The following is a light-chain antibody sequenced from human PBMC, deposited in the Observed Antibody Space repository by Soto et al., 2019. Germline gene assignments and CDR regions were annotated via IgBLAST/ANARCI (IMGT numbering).Light chain of an antibody. CDR3: QQYKNWPQT. CDR1: QSVGSN. Sequence: EIVITQSPATLSVSPGEGATLSCRASQSVGSNLAGYQQKTGQAPRLLIDGAFSRATCIPARFSGIGSGTECTLTISSLQSGDGAVYYGQQYKNWPQTFGQGTKVDIK. J-gene: IGKJ1*01. CDR2: GAF. V-gene: IGKV3-15*01.